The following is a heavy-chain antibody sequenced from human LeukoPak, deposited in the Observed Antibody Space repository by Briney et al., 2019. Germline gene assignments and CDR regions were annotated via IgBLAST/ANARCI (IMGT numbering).Heavy chain of an antibody. CDR3: AREGVRMGYYYYGMDV. CDR1: GFTFSIYG. J-gene: IGHJ6*02. D-gene: IGHD2-8*01. Sequence: GGSLRLSCAASGFTFSIYGMHSVRHAPGKGLEWVAVILYDGSNKYYADSVKGRFTISRDNSKNTLYLQMNSLRAEDTAVYYCAREGVRMGYYYYGMDVWGQGTTVTVSS. CDR2: ILYDGSNK. V-gene: IGHV3-33*01.